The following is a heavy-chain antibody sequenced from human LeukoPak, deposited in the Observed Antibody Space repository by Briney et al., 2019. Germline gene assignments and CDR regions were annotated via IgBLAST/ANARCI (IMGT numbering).Heavy chain of an antibody. V-gene: IGHV3-23*01. J-gene: IGHJ4*02. CDR3: ATRLQDFY. D-gene: IGHD2-15*01. CDR2: ISGSGVST. Sequence: PGGSLRLSCAASGFTFGTYAMAWVRQAPGKGLEWVSGISGSGVSTYYADSVKGRFTISRDNSKNTLYLQMSSLRAEDTAVYYCATRLQDFYWGQGTLVTVSS. CDR1: GFTFGTYA.